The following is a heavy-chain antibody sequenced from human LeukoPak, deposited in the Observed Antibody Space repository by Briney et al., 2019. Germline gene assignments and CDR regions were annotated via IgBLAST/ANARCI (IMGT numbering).Heavy chain of an antibody. CDR1: GFTFSSYA. D-gene: IGHD6-19*01. V-gene: IGHV3-23*01. CDR2: ISGSGGST. Sequence: PGGSLRLSCAASGFTFSSYAMSWVRQAPGKGLEWVSAISGSGGSTYYADSVKGRFTISRDNSKNTLYLQMNSLRAKDTAVYYCAKGEYSSGWYRWQYYFDYWGQGTLVTVSS. J-gene: IGHJ4*02. CDR3: AKGEYSSGWYRWQYYFDY.